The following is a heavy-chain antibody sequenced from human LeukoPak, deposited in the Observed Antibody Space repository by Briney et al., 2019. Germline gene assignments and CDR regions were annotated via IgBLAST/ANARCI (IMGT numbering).Heavy chain of an antibody. D-gene: IGHD1-1*01. CDR2: FYYSGST. J-gene: IGHJ4*02. V-gene: IGHV4-59*01. CDR1: GGFITSYY. Sequence: SETLSLTCTVSGGFITSYYWSWIRQPPGKGLEWIGYFYYSGSTNYNPSLNSRVTISVDTSKNQFSLKLSSVTAADTAVYYCARDKRGTVDYWGQGTLVTVSS. CDR3: ARDKRGTVDY.